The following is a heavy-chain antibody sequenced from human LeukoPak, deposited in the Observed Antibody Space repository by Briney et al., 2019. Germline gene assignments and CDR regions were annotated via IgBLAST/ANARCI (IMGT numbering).Heavy chain of an antibody. Sequence: SVKVSCKASGGTFSNYAISWVRQAPGQGLEWMGGIIPIFGTANYAQKFQGRVTITADESTSTAYMELSSLRSEDTAVYYCARGRGRIRASWWFDPWGQGTLVTVSS. CDR2: IIPIFGTA. CDR1: GGTFSNYA. CDR3: ARGRGRIRASWWFDP. D-gene: IGHD2/OR15-2a*01. J-gene: IGHJ5*02. V-gene: IGHV1-69*13.